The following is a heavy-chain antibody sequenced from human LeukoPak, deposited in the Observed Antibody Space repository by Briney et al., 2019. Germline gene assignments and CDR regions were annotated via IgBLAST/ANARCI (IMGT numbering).Heavy chain of an antibody. CDR1: GGSISSYY. CDR3: ARTLHYDFWSGYYPPNAFDI. V-gene: IGHV4-59*01. Sequence: SETLSLTCTVSGGSISSYYWSWIRQPPGKGLEWIGYIYYSGSINYNPSLKSRVTISVDTSKNQFSLKLSSVTAADTAVYYCARTLHYDFWSGYYPPNAFDIWGQGTMVTVSS. J-gene: IGHJ3*02. CDR2: IYYSGSI. D-gene: IGHD3-3*01.